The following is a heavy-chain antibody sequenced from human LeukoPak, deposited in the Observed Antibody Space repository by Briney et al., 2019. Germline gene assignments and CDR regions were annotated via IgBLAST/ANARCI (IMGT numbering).Heavy chain of an antibody. Sequence: SETLSLTCTVSGGSISSYYWSWIRQPPGKGLEWIGYIYYSGSTNYNPSLKSRVTISVDTSKNQFSLKLSSVTAADTAVYYCARERIVGASNWFDPWGQGTLVTVSS. CDR2: IYYSGST. CDR1: GGSISSYY. CDR3: ARERIVGASNWFDP. V-gene: IGHV4-59*01. D-gene: IGHD1-26*01. J-gene: IGHJ5*02.